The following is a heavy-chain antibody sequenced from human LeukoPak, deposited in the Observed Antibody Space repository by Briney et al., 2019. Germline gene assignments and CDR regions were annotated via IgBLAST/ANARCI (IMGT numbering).Heavy chain of an antibody. J-gene: IGHJ6*03. CDR1: GGTFSSYA. D-gene: IGHD2-15*01. CDR3: ARTVGCSGGSCYSHYYYYMDV. Sequence: ASVKVSCKASGGTFSSYAISWARQAPGQGLEWMGGIIPIFGTANYAQKFQGRVTITADKSTSTAYMELSSLRSEDTAVYYCARTVGCSGGSCYSHYYYYMDVWGKGTTVTISS. CDR2: IIPIFGTA. V-gene: IGHV1-69*06.